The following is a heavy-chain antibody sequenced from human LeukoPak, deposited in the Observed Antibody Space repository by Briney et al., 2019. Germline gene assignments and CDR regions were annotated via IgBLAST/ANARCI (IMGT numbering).Heavy chain of an antibody. D-gene: IGHD5-18*01. V-gene: IGHV4-4*07. CDR3: AREGDKGGYNY. CDR2: TYTSGST. CDR1: GGSISSYY. J-gene: IGHJ4*02. Sequence: PSETLSLTCTISGGSISSYYWSWIRQPAGKGLEWIGRTYTSGSTNYNPSLKTRVTVSVDTSKSQSSLKLSSVTAADTAMYYCAREGDKGGYNYWGQGTLVTVSS.